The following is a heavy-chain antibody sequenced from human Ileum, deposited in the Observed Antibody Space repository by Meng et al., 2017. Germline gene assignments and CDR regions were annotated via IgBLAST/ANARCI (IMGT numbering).Heavy chain of an antibody. CDR3: ARDHMGSLDY. J-gene: IGHJ4*02. D-gene: IGHD1-26*01. CDR1: GGSVSLAGYQ. V-gene: IGHV4-61*08. CDR2: AST. Sequence: GQRTESGQVLVRPSETLSLICTVSGGSVSLAGYQWGWIRQPPGKGLEWIGYASTNYNPSLKSRVTISLDTSRNQFSLSLSSVAAADTAVYYCARDHMGSLDYWGQGILVTVSS.